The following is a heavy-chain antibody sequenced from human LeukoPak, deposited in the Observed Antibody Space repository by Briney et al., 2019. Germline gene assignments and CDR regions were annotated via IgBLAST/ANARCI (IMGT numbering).Heavy chain of an antibody. CDR1: GGSFSGYY. V-gene: IGHV4-34*01. CDR3: ARVVDHYYGSGSYPLYCYYYGMDV. Sequence: KPSETLSLTCAVYGGSFSGYYWSWIRQPPGKGLEWIGEINHSGSTNYNPPLKSRVTISVDTSKNQFSLKLSSVTAADTAVYYCARVVDHYYGSGSYPLYCYYYGMDVWGQGTTVTVSS. J-gene: IGHJ6*02. D-gene: IGHD3-10*01. CDR2: INHSGST.